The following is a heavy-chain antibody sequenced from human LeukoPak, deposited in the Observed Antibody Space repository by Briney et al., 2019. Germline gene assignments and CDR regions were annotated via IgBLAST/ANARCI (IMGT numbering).Heavy chain of an antibody. CDR3: AKDNEYQLLLDAFDI. Sequence: GGSLRLSCAASGFTFSNYAMSWVRQAPGKGLEWVSGISGSGGNTYYADSMKGRFTISRDNSKNTLYLQMSSLRAEDTAVYYCAKDNEYQLLLDAFDIWGQGTMVTVSS. J-gene: IGHJ3*02. V-gene: IGHV3-23*01. CDR1: GFTFSNYA. D-gene: IGHD2-2*01. CDR2: ISGSGGNT.